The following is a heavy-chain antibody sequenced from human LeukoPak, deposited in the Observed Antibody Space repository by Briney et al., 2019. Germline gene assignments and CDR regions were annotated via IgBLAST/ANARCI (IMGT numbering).Heavy chain of an antibody. Sequence: GGSLRLSCAASGFTFSHYGMHWVRQAPGKGLEWVAFIRYSASDTYYADSVKGRFTISRDNSKNTLYLQMNSLRAEDTAVYYCAKHMVRGVIRGSDFDYWGQGTLVTVSS. CDR3: AKHMVRGVIRGSDFDY. D-gene: IGHD3-10*01. CDR2: IRYSASDT. CDR1: GFTFSHYG. V-gene: IGHV3-30*02. J-gene: IGHJ4*02.